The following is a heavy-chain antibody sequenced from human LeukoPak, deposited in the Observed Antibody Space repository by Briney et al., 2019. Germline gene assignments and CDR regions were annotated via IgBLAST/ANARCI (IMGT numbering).Heavy chain of an antibody. J-gene: IGHJ4*02. D-gene: IGHD2-15*01. CDR2: IYTSGST. Sequence: PSETLSLTGTVSGGSISSYYWSWLRQPAGKGLEWFGRIYTSGSTNYNPSLKRRVTMSVDTSKNQFSLKLSSVTAADTAVYYCARDSCGGGSCYGFDYWGQGTLVTVSS. V-gene: IGHV4-4*07. CDR3: ARDSCGGGSCYGFDY. CDR1: GGSISSYY.